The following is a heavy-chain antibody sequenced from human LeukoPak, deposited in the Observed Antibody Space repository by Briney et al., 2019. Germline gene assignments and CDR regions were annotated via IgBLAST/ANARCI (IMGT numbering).Heavy chain of an antibody. Sequence: GGSLRLSCAASGFTVSSNYMSWVRQAPGKGLGWVSVIYGGGSTYYTDSVKGRFTISRDNSKNTLYLQMNSLRAEDTAVYYCAREPDSSSSYYYYGMDVWGQGTTVTVSS. CDR1: GFTVSSNY. V-gene: IGHV3-66*01. J-gene: IGHJ6*02. CDR2: IYGGGST. D-gene: IGHD6-6*01. CDR3: AREPDSSSSYYYYGMDV.